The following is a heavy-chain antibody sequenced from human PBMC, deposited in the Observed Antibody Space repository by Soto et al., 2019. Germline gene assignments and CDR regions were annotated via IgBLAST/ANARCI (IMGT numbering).Heavy chain of an antibody. J-gene: IGHJ4*02. CDR1: GYSITSGFY. Sequence: SETLSLTCGVPGYSITSGFYWGWVRQSLGKGLEWIGSISYSAKTFYNPSLASRLSIAVDTSMNQFSLRLTSVTAADTALYYCTRGAGAPWVRFDSWGQGTLVTVSS. D-gene: IGHD3-22*01. CDR3: TRGAGAPWVRFDS. V-gene: IGHV4-38-2*01. CDR2: ISYSAKT.